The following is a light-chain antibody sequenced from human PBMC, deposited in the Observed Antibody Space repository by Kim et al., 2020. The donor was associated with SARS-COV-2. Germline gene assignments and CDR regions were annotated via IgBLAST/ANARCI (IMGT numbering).Light chain of an antibody. V-gene: IGKV1-39*01. J-gene: IGKJ1*01. Sequence: SLGDRVTITCRASQSISSYLYWYQQKPVKAPKLLIYAASSLQSGVPSRFSGSGSGTDFTLTISSLQPEDFATYYCQQSYSTHTWTFGQGTKVDIK. CDR3: QQSYSTHTWT. CDR1: QSISSY. CDR2: AAS.